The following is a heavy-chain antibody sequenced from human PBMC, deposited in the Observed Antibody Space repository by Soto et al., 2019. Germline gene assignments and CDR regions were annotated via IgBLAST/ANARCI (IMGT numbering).Heavy chain of an antibody. D-gene: IGHD6-13*01. Sequence: QGPLVQSGAEVKKPGASVKVSCKASGYTFTSYGISWVRQAPGQGLEWMGWISAYNGNTNYAQKLQGRVTMTTDTSTSTADMELRSLRSDDTAVYYCARRQSSSWYVILDYWGLGTLVTVSS. CDR2: ISAYNGNT. CDR1: GYTFTSYG. CDR3: ARRQSSSWYVILDY. J-gene: IGHJ4*02. V-gene: IGHV1-18*01.